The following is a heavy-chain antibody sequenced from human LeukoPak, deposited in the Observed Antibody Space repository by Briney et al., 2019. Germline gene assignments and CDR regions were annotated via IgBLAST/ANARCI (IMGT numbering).Heavy chain of an antibody. V-gene: IGHV4-34*01. CDR1: GFTFSNYN. Sequence: GSLRLSCAASGFTFSNYNMNWVRQAPGKGLEWIGEINHSGSTNYNPSLKSRVTISVDTSKNQFSLKLSSVTAADTAVYYCARRNPLRGALHGRYYMDLWGKGTTVTISS. D-gene: IGHD3-10*01. CDR2: INHSGST. CDR3: ARRNPLRGALHGRYYMDL. J-gene: IGHJ6*03.